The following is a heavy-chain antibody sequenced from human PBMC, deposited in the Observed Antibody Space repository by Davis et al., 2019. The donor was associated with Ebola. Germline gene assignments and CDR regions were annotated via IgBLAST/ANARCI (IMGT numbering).Heavy chain of an antibody. CDR1: GYTFTGYY. CDR3: ARDRPAAIRSVNWFDP. J-gene: IGHJ5*02. CDR2: INPNSGGT. D-gene: IGHD2-2*02. V-gene: IGHV1-2*02. Sequence: SVTVSCRASGYTFTGYYMHSVRQAPGQGLEWMGWINPNSGGTNYAQKFQGRVTMTRDTSISTAYMELSRLRSDDTAVYYCARDRPAAIRSVNWFDPWGQGTLVTVSS.